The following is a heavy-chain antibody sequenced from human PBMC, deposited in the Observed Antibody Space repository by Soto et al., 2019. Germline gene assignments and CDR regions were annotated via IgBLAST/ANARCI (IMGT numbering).Heavy chain of an antibody. Sequence: LSLTCTVSGGSISSGGYYWSWIRQHPGKGLEWIGYIYYSGSTYYNPSLKSRVTISVDTSKNQFSLKLSSVTAADTAVYYCARWWFGEFFDYWGQGTLVTVSS. CDR2: IYYSGST. J-gene: IGHJ4*02. D-gene: IGHD3-10*01. CDR3: ARWWFGEFFDY. CDR1: GGSISSGGYY. V-gene: IGHV4-31*03.